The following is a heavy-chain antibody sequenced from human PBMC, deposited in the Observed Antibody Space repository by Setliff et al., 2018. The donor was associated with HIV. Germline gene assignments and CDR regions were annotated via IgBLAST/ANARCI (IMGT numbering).Heavy chain of an antibody. J-gene: IGHJ6*03. CDR2: IYTSGST. V-gene: IGHV4-61*09. CDR1: GGSVSSGRFY. CDR3: ARVIMARGVIRGIHYYYYMDV. D-gene: IGHD3-10*01. Sequence: PSETLSLTCTVSGGSVSSGRFYWSWIRQPAGKGLEWIGQIYTSGSTNYNPSLKSRVTISLDTSKKQFSLKLGSVTAADTAVYYCARVIMARGVIRGIHYYYYMDVWGKGTTVTVSS.